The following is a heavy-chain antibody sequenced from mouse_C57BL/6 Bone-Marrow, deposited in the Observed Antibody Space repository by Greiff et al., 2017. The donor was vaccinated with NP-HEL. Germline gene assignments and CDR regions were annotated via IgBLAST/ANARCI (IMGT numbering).Heavy chain of an antibody. D-gene: IGHD1-1*01. CDR3: ARGETTVVEGCAY. CDR1: GYTFTSYW. CDR2: IDPNSGGT. J-gene: IGHJ3*01. V-gene: IGHV1-72*01. Sequence: QVQLQQPGAELVKPGASVKLSCKASGYTFTSYWMHWVKQRPGRGLEWIGRIDPNSGGTKYTEKFKSKATLTVDQPSSTAYMQLSSLTSEDSAVYYGARGETTVVEGCAYWGQGTLVTVSA.